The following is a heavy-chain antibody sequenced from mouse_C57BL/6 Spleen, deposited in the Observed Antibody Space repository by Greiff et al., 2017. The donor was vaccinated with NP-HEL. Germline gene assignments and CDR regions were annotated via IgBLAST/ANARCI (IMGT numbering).Heavy chain of an antibody. V-gene: IGHV1-26*01. Sequence: EVQLQQSGPELVKPGASVKISCKASGYTFTDYYMNWVKQSHGKSLEWIGDINPNNGGTSYNQKFKGKATLTVDKSSSTAYMGLRSLTSEDSAGYYCARGRSMVTTTWFAYWGQGTLVTVSA. CDR3: ARGRSMVTTTWFAY. CDR2: INPNNGGT. CDR1: GYTFTDYY. J-gene: IGHJ3*01. D-gene: IGHD2-2*01.